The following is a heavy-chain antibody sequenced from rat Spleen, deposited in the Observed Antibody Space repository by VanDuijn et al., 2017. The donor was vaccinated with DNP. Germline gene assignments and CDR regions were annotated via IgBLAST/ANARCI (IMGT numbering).Heavy chain of an antibody. CDR3: ARQESYYSSHYFDY. V-gene: IGHV3-1*01. J-gene: IGHJ2*01. CDR2: ISYSGST. CDR1: GYSITSNY. Sequence: EVQLQESGPGLVKPSQSLSLTCSVTGYSITSNYWGWIRKFPGNKMEWMGYISYSGSTSYNPSLKSRISITRNTSKNQFFLQVNSVTTEDTATYYCARQESYYSSHYFDYWGQGVMVTVSS. D-gene: IGHD1-2*01.